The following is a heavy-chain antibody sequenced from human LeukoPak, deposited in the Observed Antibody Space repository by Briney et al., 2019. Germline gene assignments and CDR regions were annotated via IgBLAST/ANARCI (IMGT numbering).Heavy chain of an antibody. CDR3: AKGTLGTIFGVVIDPPPMDV. J-gene: IGHJ6*02. Sequence: GASVKVSCKASGGTFSSYAISWVRQAPGQGLEWMGIINPSGGSTSYAQKFQGRVTMTRDTSTSTVYMELSSLRSEDTAVYYCAKGTLGTIFGVVIDPPPMDVWGQGTTVTVSS. CDR1: GGTFSSYA. CDR2: INPSGGST. V-gene: IGHV1-46*01. D-gene: IGHD3-3*01.